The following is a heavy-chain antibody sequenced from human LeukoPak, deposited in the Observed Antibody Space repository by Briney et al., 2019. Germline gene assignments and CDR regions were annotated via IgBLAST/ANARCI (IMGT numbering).Heavy chain of an antibody. V-gene: IGHV1-18*01. CDR1: CYTFTSYG. CDR2: ISAYNGNT. Sequence: ASVIVSCKASCYTFTSYGISWMRQAPGQGLEWMGWISAYNGNTNYAQKLQGRVTITTDTSTSTAYMELRSLRSDDTAVYYCARLGIAARIVYYYMDVWGKGTTVTVSS. J-gene: IGHJ6*03. D-gene: IGHD6-6*01. CDR3: ARLGIAARIVYYYMDV.